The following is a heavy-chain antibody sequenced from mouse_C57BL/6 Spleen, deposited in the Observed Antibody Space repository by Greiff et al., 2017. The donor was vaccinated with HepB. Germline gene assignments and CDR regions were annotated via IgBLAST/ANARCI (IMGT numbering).Heavy chain of an antibody. CDR3: ARFITTVVDS. D-gene: IGHD1-1*01. V-gene: IGHV1-16*01. CDR2: INLFNGIT. CDR1: GYSFSRYK. J-gene: IGHJ2*01. Sequence: EVQLQQSGPKVVNAGASVKLSCKSSGYSFSRYKMECVKQSHVKSLEWIEHINLFNGITNYNGNFKSKATLTVDISSSTAYMELSRLTSEDSEVYYCARFITTVVDSWGQGTTLTVSS.